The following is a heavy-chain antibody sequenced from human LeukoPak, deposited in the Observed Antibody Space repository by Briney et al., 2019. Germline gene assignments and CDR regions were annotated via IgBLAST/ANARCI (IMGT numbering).Heavy chain of an antibody. Sequence: GGSLRLSCAASGFTFSSYAMSWVRQAPGKGLEWVSGISGSGYSTYYADSVKGRFTISRDNSKNTLYLQMDSLRAEDTAVYYCAKDGGSGTYYNYWGQGALVTVSS. V-gene: IGHV3-23*01. CDR1: GFTFSSYA. J-gene: IGHJ4*02. CDR2: ISGSGYST. D-gene: IGHD1-26*01. CDR3: AKDGGSGTYYNY.